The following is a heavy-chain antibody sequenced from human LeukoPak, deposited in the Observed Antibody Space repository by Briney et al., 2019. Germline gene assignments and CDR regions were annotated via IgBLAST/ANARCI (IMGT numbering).Heavy chain of an antibody. CDR2: ISYDGSNK. V-gene: IGHV3-30-3*01. Sequence: GGFLRLSCAASGFTFSSYAMHWVRQAPGKGLEWVAVISYDGSNKYYADSVKGRFTISRDNSKNTLYLQMNSLRAEDTAVYYCAREGVDYWGQGTLVTVSS. CDR3: AREGVDY. CDR1: GFTFSSYA. J-gene: IGHJ4*02.